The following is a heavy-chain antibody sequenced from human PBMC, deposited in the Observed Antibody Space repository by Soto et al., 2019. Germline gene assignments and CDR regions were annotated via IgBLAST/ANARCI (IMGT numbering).Heavy chain of an antibody. D-gene: IGHD6-19*01. Sequence: SVKVSCKASGGTFSSYAISWVRQAPGQGLEWMGGIIPIFGTANYAQKFQGRVTITADESKNTLYLQMNSLRAEDTAVYYCAKGDGSGWPDYWGQGTLVTVSS. CDR3: AKGDGSGWPDY. V-gene: IGHV1-69*13. CDR1: GGTFSSYA. CDR2: IIPIFGTA. J-gene: IGHJ4*02.